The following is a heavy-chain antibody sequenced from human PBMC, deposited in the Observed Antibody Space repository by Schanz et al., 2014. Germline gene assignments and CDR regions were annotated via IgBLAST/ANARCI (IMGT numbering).Heavy chain of an antibody. CDR3: AKSYDTSGYSGFDY. D-gene: IGHD3-22*01. Sequence: QVVLMESGGGVVQPGRSLRLSCAASGFTFSSFAMHWVRQAPGKGLEWVAVISHDGSNKKYADSVKGRFTISRDSSRNTLYLQMNSLRTEDTAVYFCAKSYDTSGYSGFDYWGQGTLVTVSS. J-gene: IGHJ4*02. V-gene: IGHV3-30*04. CDR2: ISHDGSNK. CDR1: GFTFSSFA.